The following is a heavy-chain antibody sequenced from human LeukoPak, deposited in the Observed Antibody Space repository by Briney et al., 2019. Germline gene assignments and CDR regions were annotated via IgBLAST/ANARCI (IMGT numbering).Heavy chain of an antibody. CDR2: ISSSSSYI. V-gene: IGHV3-21*01. CDR3: ARVSMGYDSSPYYVY. Sequence: GGSLRLSCAASGFTFSSYSMNWVRQAPGKGLEWVSSISSSSSYIYYADSVKGRFTISRDNAKNSLYLQMNSLRAEDTAVYYCARVSMGYDSSPYYVYWGQGTLVTVSS. D-gene: IGHD3-22*01. J-gene: IGHJ4*02. CDR1: GFTFSSYS.